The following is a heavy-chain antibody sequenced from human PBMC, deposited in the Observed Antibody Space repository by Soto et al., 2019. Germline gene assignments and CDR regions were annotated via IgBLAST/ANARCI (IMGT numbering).Heavy chain of an antibody. Sequence: SQTLSLTCAISGDSVSSNSAAWNWIRQSPSRGLEWLGRTYYRSKWYNDYAVSVKSRITINPDTSKNQFSLQLNSVTPEDTAVYYCARANYDILTGNHSGYYYGMDVWGQGTTVTVSS. CDR3: ARANYDILTGNHSGYYYGMDV. J-gene: IGHJ6*02. D-gene: IGHD3-9*01. V-gene: IGHV6-1*01. CDR2: TYYRSKWYN. CDR1: GDSVSSNSAA.